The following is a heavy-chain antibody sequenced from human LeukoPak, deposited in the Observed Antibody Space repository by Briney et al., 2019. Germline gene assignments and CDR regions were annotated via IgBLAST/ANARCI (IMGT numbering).Heavy chain of an antibody. Sequence: GASVKVSCKASGYTFTSYYMHWVRQAPGQGLEWMGIINPSGGSTSYAQKFQGRVTMTRDTSTSTVYMELSSLRSKDTAVYYCARELVSAAFDYWGQGTLVTVSS. CDR3: ARELVSAAFDY. V-gene: IGHV1-46*01. J-gene: IGHJ4*02. CDR2: INPSGGST. CDR1: GYTFTSYY. D-gene: IGHD6-13*01.